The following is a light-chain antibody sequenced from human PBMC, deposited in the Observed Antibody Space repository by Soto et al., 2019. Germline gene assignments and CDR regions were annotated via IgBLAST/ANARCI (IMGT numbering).Light chain of an antibody. V-gene: IGKV3-15*01. Sequence: EKVMTQSPANPVASPGESAXPXCRASQGVCRNLAWYQQKPGQTPKLLIYGASTRATGIPARFSGSGSGTEFTLTISXLXXXXXXXXXXXXXXXXPXFTFGPGTKVDVK. CDR2: GAS. CDR3: XXXXXXPXFT. CDR1: QGVCRN. J-gene: IGKJ3*01.